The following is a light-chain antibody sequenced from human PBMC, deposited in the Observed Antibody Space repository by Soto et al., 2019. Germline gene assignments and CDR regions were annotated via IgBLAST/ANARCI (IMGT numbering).Light chain of an antibody. CDR3: QQYDNWSWT. CDR2: GAS. CDR1: QSISDT. Sequence: EIVMTQSPATLSVSPGGRATLSCRASQSISDTLAWYQQKPGQAPRLLIHGASTRAPGFPARFSVSGSGTDFTLTISSLQSEDFAFYYCQQYDNWSWTFGQGTKVEIK. J-gene: IGKJ1*01. V-gene: IGKV3-15*01.